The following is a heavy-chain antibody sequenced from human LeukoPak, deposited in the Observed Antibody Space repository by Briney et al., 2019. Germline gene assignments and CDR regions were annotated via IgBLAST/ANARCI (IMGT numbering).Heavy chain of an antibody. D-gene: IGHD3/OR15-3a*01. CDR3: AKDVDTPPFPDNWFDP. J-gene: IGHJ5*02. Sequence: GGSLRLSCAASGFTFSSYAMSWVRQAPGKGLEWASSISFDGGATYYADSVKGRFTISRDNSKNTLYLQMNSLRAEDTALYYCAKDVDTPPFPDNWFDPWGQGTLVTVSS. CDR2: ISFDGGAT. CDR1: GFTFSSYA. V-gene: IGHV3-23*01.